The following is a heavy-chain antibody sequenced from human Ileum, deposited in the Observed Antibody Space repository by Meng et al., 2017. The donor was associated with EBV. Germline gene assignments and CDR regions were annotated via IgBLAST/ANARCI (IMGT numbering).Heavy chain of an antibody. D-gene: IGHD3-22*01. CDR3: AHSTQSSGQRLSFDY. CDR2: IYWDDDK. J-gene: IGHJ4*02. Sequence: QITLKESGPTRVKPTQTLTLTCTLSGFSLSTRGVGVGWIRQSPGKALEWLALIYWDDDKRYSPSLKSRLTITKDTSKNQVVLTMTNMDPVDTATYYCAHSTQSSGQRLSFDYWGQGTLVTVAS. CDR1: GFSLSTRGVG. V-gene: IGHV2-5*02.